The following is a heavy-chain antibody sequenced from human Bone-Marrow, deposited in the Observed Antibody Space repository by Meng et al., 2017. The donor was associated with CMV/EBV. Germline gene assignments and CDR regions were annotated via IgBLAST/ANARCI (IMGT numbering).Heavy chain of an antibody. CDR3: ARDASGWSSD. V-gene: IGHV3-7*01. Sequence: GESLKISCAASGFSFRNSWMSWLRQAPGKGLEWVANMKGDGSEKYYVDSVKGRFTISGDNAENSLFLQMNSLRDEDTAVYFCARDASGWSSDWGQGTRVTGSS. CDR2: MKGDGSEK. CDR1: GFSFRNSW. D-gene: IGHD6-19*01. J-gene: IGHJ4*02.